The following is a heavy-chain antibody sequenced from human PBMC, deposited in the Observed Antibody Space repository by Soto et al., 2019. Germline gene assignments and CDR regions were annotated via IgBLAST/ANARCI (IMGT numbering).Heavy chain of an antibody. J-gene: IGHJ6*02. CDR2: IKSKTDGGTT. D-gene: IGHD3-3*01. CDR1: GFTFSSYW. Sequence: PGGSLRLSCAASGFTFSSYWMHWVRQAPGKGLVWVSRIKSKTDGGTTDYAAPVKGRFTISRDDSKNTLYLQMNSLKTEDTAVYYCTTDIVPPLFRSGSNPYYYYYYGMDVWGQGTTVTVSS. V-gene: IGHV3-15*07. CDR3: TTDIVPPLFRSGSNPYYYYYYGMDV.